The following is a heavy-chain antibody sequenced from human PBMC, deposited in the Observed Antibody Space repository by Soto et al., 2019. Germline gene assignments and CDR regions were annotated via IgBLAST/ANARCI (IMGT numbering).Heavy chain of an antibody. CDR1: GYTFTSYY. CDR2: INPSGGST. CDR3: ARVQSSGSYLDPFDY. Sequence: GASVKVSCKASGYTFTSYYIHWVRQAPGQGLEWMGVINPSGGSTSYAQKFQGRVTITRDTSTSTVYMELSSLTSEDTAVYYCARVQSSGSYLDPFDYWGQGTLVTVSS. J-gene: IGHJ4*02. V-gene: IGHV1-46*03. D-gene: IGHD1-26*01.